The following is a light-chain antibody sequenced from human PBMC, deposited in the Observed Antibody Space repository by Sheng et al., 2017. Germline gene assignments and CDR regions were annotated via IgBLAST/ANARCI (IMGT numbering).Light chain of an antibody. Sequence: DIQMTQSPSTLSASVGDRVTITCRASQSISSWAWFQQKPGKAPNLLIYKASSLESGVPSRFSGSGSGTEFTLTINSLQPDDFATYYCQQYDAYSLTWTFGQGTKVEIK. CDR1: QSISSW. J-gene: IGKJ1*01. V-gene: IGKV1-5*03. CDR3: QQYDAYSLTWT. CDR2: KAS.